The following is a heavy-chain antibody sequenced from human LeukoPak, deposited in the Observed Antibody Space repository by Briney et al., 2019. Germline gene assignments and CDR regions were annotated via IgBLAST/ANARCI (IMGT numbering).Heavy chain of an antibody. CDR1: GFSLSTSGVG. CDR3: AHIVVVPAARGYYYYMDV. CDR2: NSWNDDK. V-gene: IGHV2-5*01. D-gene: IGHD2-2*01. Sequence: SGPTLVKPTQTLTLTCTFSGFSLSTSGVGVGWIRQPPGKALEWLALNSWNDDKRYSPSLKSRLTITKDTSKNQVVLTMTNMDPVDTATYYCAHIVVVPAARGYYYYMDVWGKGTTVTVPS. J-gene: IGHJ6*03.